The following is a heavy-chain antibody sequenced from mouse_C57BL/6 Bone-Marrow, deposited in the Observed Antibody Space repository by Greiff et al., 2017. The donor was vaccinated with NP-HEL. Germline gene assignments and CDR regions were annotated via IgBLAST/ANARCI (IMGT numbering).Heavy chain of an antibody. J-gene: IGHJ1*03. Sequence: EVQLQQSGAELVRPGASVKLSCTASGFNIKDDYMHWVKQRPEQGLEWIGCIDPENGDTEYASKFQGKATITADTSSNTAYLQLSSLTSEDTAVYYCTTWGTYWYFDVWGTGTTVTVSS. D-gene: IGHD3-3*01. CDR1: GFNIKDDY. V-gene: IGHV14-4*01. CDR3: TTWGTYWYFDV. CDR2: IDPENGDT.